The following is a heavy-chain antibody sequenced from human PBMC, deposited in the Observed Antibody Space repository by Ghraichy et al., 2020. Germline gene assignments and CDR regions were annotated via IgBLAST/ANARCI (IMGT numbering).Heavy chain of an antibody. D-gene: IGHD3-10*01. J-gene: IGHJ4*02. CDR3: ASSIPGSGSY. CDR2: IYYSGST. Sequence: SQTLSLTCTVSGGSISSYYWSWIRQPPGKGLEWIGYIYYSGSTNYKSSLKSRVTMSVDTSKNQFSLRLSSVTAADTAVYYCASSIPGSGSYWGQGTLVTVSS. CDR1: GGSISSYY. V-gene: IGHV4-59*01.